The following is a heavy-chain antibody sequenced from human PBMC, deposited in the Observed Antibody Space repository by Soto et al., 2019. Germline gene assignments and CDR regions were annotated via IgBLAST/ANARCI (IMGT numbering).Heavy chain of an antibody. CDR1: GYTFTGYY. J-gene: IGHJ3*02. D-gene: IGHD2-8*01. CDR2: INPNSGGT. CDR3: ARVGGEYCTNGVCLEEALDI. Sequence: GASVKVSCKASGYTFTGYYMHWVRQAPGQGLEWMGWINPNSGGTNYAQKFQGWVTMTRDTSISTAYMELSRLRSDDTAVYYCARVGGEYCTNGVCLEEALDIWGQAT. V-gene: IGHV1-2*04.